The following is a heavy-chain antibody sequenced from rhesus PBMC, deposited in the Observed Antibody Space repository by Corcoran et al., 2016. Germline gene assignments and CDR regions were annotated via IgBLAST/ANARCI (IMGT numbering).Heavy chain of an antibody. CDR3: ATYSGTYYWGRYYGLDS. CDR1: DGSISNNY. J-gene: IGHJ6*01. V-gene: IGHV4-173*01. CDR2: ISGGDGST. D-gene: IGHD3-16*01. Sequence: HLHLQESGPGLVKPSETLSLSCTVSDGSISNNYLNWFLQPPGQGLECIGRISGGDGSTDYNPSLRGRGTISTDTSKNEFTLKLTSVTAADTAVYYCATYSGTYYWGRYYGLDSWGQGVVVTISS.